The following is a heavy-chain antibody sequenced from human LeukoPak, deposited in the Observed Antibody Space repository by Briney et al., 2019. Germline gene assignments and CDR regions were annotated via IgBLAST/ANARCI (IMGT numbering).Heavy chain of an antibody. D-gene: IGHD3-10*01. CDR3: ARGDYGSVFKPYYYYGMDV. J-gene: IGHJ6*02. CDR2: IIPILGIA. Sequence: ASVKVSCKASGGTFSSYAFSWVRQAPGQGLEWMGRIIPILGIANYAQKFQGRVTITADKSTSTAYMELSSLRSEDTAVYYCARGDYGSVFKPYYYYGMDVWGQGTTVTASS. V-gene: IGHV1-69*04. CDR1: GGTFSSYA.